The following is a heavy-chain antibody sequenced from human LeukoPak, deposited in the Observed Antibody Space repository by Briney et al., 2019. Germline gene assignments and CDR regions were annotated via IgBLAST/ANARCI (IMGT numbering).Heavy chain of an antibody. Sequence: GGSLRLSCAASGFTFSSYGMHGVRQAPGKGLEWVAVIWYDGSNKYYADSVKGRFTISRDNSKNTLYLQMNSLRAEDTAVYYCAKDTDSSGWYYFDYWGQGTLVTVSS. D-gene: IGHD6-19*01. CDR2: IWYDGSNK. CDR3: AKDTDSSGWYYFDY. J-gene: IGHJ4*02. V-gene: IGHV3-33*06. CDR1: GFTFSSYG.